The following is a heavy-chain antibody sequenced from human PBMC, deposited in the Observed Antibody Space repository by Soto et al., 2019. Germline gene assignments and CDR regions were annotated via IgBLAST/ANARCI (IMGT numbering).Heavy chain of an antibody. D-gene: IGHD2-15*01. Sequence: PGGSLRLSCAASGFTFSSYWMSWVRQAPGKGLEWVANIKQDGSEKYYVDSVKGRFTISRDNAKNSLYLQMNSLRAEDTAVYYCARGPGYCSGGSCYGSEYYYYMDVWGKGTTVTVSS. CDR1: GFTFSSYW. CDR2: IKQDGSEK. J-gene: IGHJ6*03. CDR3: ARGPGYCSGGSCYGSEYYYYMDV. V-gene: IGHV3-7*01.